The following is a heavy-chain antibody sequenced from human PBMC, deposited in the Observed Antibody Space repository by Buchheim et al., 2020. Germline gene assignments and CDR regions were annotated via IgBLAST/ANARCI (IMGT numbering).Heavy chain of an antibody. D-gene: IGHD6-19*01. J-gene: IGHJ4*02. CDR1: GFTFSSYG. CDR3: ARGGSGFRYYFDY. CDR2: ISYDGDTK. Sequence: QVHLVESGGGVVHPGRSLRLSCVVSGFTFSSYGMHWVRQAPGKGLEWVALISYDGDTKYYVDSVKGRFTISRDNSKDTLYLQMNSLRVEDTALYFCARGGSGFRYYFDYWGQGSL. V-gene: IGHV3-30*03.